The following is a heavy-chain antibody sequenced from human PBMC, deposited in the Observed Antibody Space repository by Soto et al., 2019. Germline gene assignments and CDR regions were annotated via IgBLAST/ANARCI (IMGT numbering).Heavy chain of an antibody. J-gene: IGHJ1*01. V-gene: IGHV3-23*01. CDR1: GFTFSSYA. Sequence: EVQLLESGGGLVQPGGSLRLSCAASGFTFSSYAMSWVRQAPGKGLEWVSAISGSGGSTYYADSVKGRFTISRDNSKNALYLQMNSLRAEDTAVYYCAKPELITIFFSQHWGQGTLVTVSS. D-gene: IGHD3-3*01. CDR3: AKPELITIFFSQH. CDR2: ISGSGGST.